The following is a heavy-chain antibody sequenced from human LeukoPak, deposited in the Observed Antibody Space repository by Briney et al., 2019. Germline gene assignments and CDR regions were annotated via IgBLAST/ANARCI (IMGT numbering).Heavy chain of an antibody. CDR2: ISYDGSNK. CDR3: AKGGDYFDC. V-gene: IGHV3-30-3*01. CDR1: GFTFSSYA. J-gene: IGHJ4*02. Sequence: QPGGSLRLSCAASGFTFSSYAMHWVRQAPGKGLEWVAVISYDGSNKYYADSVKGRFTISRDNSKNTLYLQMNSLRAEDTAVYYCAKGGDYFDCWGQGTLVTVSS. D-gene: IGHD6-25*01.